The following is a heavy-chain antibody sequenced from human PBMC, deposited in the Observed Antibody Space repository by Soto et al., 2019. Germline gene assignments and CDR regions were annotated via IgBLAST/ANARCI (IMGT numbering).Heavy chain of an antibody. D-gene: IGHD3-3*01. CDR3: ASCERFPRVGVDYYALDV. J-gene: IGHJ6*02. Sequence: QVHLVESGGGVVQPGGSLRLSCAASGFTINRNDMYWVRQAPGKGLVWVAVMSFDGNHQHYADSVKGRFTISRDNSKNTLSLEMNSLRRDDTAVYYCASCERFPRVGVDYYALDVWGQGTTVIVSS. CDR2: MSFDGNHQ. CDR1: GFTINRND. V-gene: IGHV3-30*03.